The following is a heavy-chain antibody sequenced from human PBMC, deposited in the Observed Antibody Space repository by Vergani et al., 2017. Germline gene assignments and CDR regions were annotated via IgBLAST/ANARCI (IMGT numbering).Heavy chain of an antibody. CDR1: GGSISSGSYY. CDR2: IYTSGST. Sequence: QVQLQESGPGLVQPSQTLSLTCTVSGGSISSGSYYWSWIRQPAGKGLEWFGRIYTSGSTNYNPSLKSRVTISVDTSKNQFSLKLSSVTAADTAVYYCARVPWGGHPVRNYGMDVWGQGTTVTVSS. D-gene: IGHD3-16*01. J-gene: IGHJ6*02. CDR3: ARVPWGGHPVRNYGMDV. V-gene: IGHV4-61*02.